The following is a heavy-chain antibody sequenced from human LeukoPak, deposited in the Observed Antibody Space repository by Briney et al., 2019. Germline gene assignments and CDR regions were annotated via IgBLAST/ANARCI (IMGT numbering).Heavy chain of an antibody. J-gene: IGHJ4*02. Sequence: GGSLRLSCVASGFTVSSNYMSWVRQAPGKGLERVAVIYTGDTTYYADSVKGRFTISRDNSKNTLYLQMDGLRVEDTAVYYCVKVGAVAAVDYWGQGTLVTVSS. CDR2: IYTGDTT. CDR3: VKVGAVAAVDY. V-gene: IGHV3-66*01. D-gene: IGHD6-19*01. CDR1: GFTVSSNY.